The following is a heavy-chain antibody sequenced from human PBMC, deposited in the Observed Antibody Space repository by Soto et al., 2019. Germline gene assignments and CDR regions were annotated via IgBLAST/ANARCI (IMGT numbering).Heavy chain of an antibody. CDR1: GYTFTSYG. Sequence: ASVKVSCKASGYTFTSYGISWVRQAPGQGLEWMGWISAYNGNTNYAQKLQGRVTMTTDTSTSTAYMELRSLRSDDTAVYYCARSAIFGVVPPYFDYWGQGTLVTVYS. D-gene: IGHD3-3*01. CDR3: ARSAIFGVVPPYFDY. J-gene: IGHJ4*02. CDR2: ISAYNGNT. V-gene: IGHV1-18*01.